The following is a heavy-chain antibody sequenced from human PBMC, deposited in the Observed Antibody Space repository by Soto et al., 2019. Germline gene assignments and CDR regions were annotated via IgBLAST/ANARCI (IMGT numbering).Heavy chain of an antibody. CDR2: IGGSGDNT. D-gene: IGHD3-16*01. Sequence: EVQLLESGGGLVQPGGSLRLSCAASGFTFSSYAMSWVRQAPGKGLEWVSAIGGSGDNTYYADSVKGRFTISRDNSKNTLYLQMSSLRAEDTAVYSCAETAVTYTFNWFDPWGQGTLVTVSS. J-gene: IGHJ5*02. CDR1: GFTFSSYA. CDR3: AETAVTYTFNWFDP. V-gene: IGHV3-23*01.